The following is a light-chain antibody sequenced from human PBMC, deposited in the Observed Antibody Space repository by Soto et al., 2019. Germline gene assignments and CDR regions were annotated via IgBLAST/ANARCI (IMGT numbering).Light chain of an antibody. V-gene: IGLV1-44*01. CDR3: AAWDDSLNGGV. J-gene: IGLJ1*01. Sequence: QSVLTQPPSASGTPGQRVTISCSGSSSNIGSNTVNWHQQLPGTAPKLLIYSNNQRPSGVPDRFSGSKSGTSASLAISGLQSEDEADYYCAAWDDSLNGGVFGTGTKLTVL. CDR2: SNN. CDR1: SSNIGSNT.